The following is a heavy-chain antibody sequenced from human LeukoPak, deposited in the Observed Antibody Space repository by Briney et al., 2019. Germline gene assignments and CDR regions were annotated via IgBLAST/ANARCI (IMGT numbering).Heavy chain of an antibody. J-gene: IGHJ4*02. Sequence: GGSLRLSCAASGFTVSSYYMNWVRQAPGKGLEWVAFIRNDGSIRYYADSLKGRFTISRDNSKNTLYLQMSSLRVDDTAVYYCAKGRAGMVRGVCDYWGQGTLVTVSS. D-gene: IGHD3-10*01. CDR1: GFTVSSYY. CDR3: AKGRAGMVRGVCDY. CDR2: IRNDGSIR. V-gene: IGHV3-30*02.